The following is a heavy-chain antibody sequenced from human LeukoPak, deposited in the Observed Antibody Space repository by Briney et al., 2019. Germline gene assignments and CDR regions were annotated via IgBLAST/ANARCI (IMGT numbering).Heavy chain of an antibody. V-gene: IGHV3-23*01. J-gene: IGHJ4*02. CDR2: ISVSGDAT. CDR1: GFTFSSHS. CDR3: AKDSPVLTY. Sequence: GGSLRLSCAASGFTFSSHSMNWVRQAPGKGLEWVSAISVSGDATYYAGSVKGRFTISRDHSKTTLYLLMNSLRAEDTAIYYCAKDSPVLTYWGQGTLVTVS.